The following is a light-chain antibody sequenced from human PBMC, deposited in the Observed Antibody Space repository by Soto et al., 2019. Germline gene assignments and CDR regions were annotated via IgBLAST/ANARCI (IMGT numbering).Light chain of an antibody. CDR1: QSINND. CDR2: GAS. CDR3: QQYGSSPWT. Sequence: EVVMTQSPATLSVSPGERATLSCRASQSINNDLAWYQHKPGQAPRLLIYGASSRATGIPDRFSGSGSGTDFTLTISRLEPEDFAVYYCQQYGSSPWTFGQGTKVDIK. J-gene: IGKJ1*01. V-gene: IGKV3-20*01.